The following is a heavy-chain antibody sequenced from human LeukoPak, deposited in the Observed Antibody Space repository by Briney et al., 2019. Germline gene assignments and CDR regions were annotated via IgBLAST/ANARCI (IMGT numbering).Heavy chain of an antibody. D-gene: IGHD6-13*01. CDR1: GFTFSHYS. V-gene: IGHV3-53*01. J-gene: IGHJ5*02. CDR3: ASSRTAASSNWFDP. Sequence: GGSLRLSCVASGFTFSHYSMTWVRQAPGKGLEWVSIIHTNGNTYYADSVKGRFTISRDNSKNTLYLQMNSLRTEDTAVYYCASSRTAASSNWFDPWGQGTLVTVSS. CDR2: IHTNGNT.